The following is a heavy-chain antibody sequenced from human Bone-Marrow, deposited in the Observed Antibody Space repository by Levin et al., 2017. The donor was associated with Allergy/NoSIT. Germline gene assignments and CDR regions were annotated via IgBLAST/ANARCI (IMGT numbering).Heavy chain of an antibody. J-gene: IGHJ4*02. CDR3: ARPLREYNYGLFEH. Sequence: SETLSLTCTASGASISSSNYYWGWIRQPPGKGLEWIGSMYHSGSTDFNPSLESRVTLSVDTSKNQFSLKLRSVTAADTAVYYCARPLREYNYGLFEHWGQGALVTVSS. V-gene: IGHV4-39*01. D-gene: IGHD5-18*01. CDR2: MYHSGST. CDR1: GASISSSNYY.